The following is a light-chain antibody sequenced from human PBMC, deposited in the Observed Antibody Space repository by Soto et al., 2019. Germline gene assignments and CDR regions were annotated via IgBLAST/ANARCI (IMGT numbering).Light chain of an antibody. Sequence: QSALTQPACVSGSPGQSITISCTGTSNDVGIYNYVSWYQQHPGKAPKLIIYEVTNRPSGVSDRFSGSKSDNTASLTISGLQAEDEADYYCSSYTISSTWVFGGGTKVTVL. CDR3: SSYTISSTWV. V-gene: IGLV2-14*01. CDR1: SNDVGIYNY. CDR2: EVT. J-gene: IGLJ3*02.